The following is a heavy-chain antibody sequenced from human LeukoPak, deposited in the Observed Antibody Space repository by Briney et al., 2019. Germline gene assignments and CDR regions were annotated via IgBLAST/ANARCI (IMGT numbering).Heavy chain of an antibody. J-gene: IGHJ4*02. CDR2: LSDDGSRH. Sequence: PGRSLRLSCAATGFTFSNYAIHWGRQAPGKGLEWVAFLSDDGSRHPYADSVKGRFTISRDNSKNTLNLQMNSLRAEDTAVYYCVKDRTGTYTLDYWGQGTLVTVSS. V-gene: IGHV3-30-3*01. CDR3: VKDRTGTYTLDY. CDR1: GFTFSNYA. D-gene: IGHD3-10*01.